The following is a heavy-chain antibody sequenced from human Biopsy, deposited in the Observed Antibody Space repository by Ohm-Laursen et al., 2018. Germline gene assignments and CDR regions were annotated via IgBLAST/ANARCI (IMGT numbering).Heavy chain of an antibody. CDR3: ARGMRSSGWPYFDS. D-gene: IGHD6-19*01. Sequence: SETLSLTCTVSGDSVSSGSFYWTWIRQPPGQGLEYIGYIYDRGSTANYNPSLENRATMSVDMPKNQFSLKLSSVTAADTAIYYCARGMRSSGWPYFDSWGQGTLVAVSS. J-gene: IGHJ4*02. V-gene: IGHV4-61*01. CDR1: GDSVSSGSFY. CDR2: IYDRGSTA.